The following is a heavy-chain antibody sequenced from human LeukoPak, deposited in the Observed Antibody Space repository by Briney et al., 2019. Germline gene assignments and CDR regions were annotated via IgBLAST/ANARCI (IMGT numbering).Heavy chain of an antibody. CDR3: ATDSYVSGSYYRLFY. CDR2: INSDGGTT. J-gene: IGHJ4*02. V-gene: IGHV3-74*01. CDR1: GFTFGTCW. Sequence: PGGSLRLSCGASGFTFGTCWMHWVRQAPGKGLVWVSGINSDGGTTTYADSVKGRFTISRDNAKNTLYLQMNNLRAEDTAIYYCATDSYVSGSYYRLFYWGQGTLVTVSS. D-gene: IGHD3-10*01.